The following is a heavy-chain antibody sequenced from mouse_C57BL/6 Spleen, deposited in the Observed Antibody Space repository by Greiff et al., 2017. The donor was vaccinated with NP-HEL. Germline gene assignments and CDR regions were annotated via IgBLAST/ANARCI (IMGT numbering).Heavy chain of an antibody. D-gene: IGHD1-1*01. Sequence: EVKLVESGGGLVKPGGSLKLSCAASGFTFSSYAMSWVRQTPEKRLKWVATISDGGSYTYYPDNVKGRFTISRDNAKNNLYLQMSHLKSEDTAMYYCARDGGFYGSSFLHFDYWGQGTTLTVSS. CDR1: GFTFSSYA. CDR3: ARDGGFYGSSFLHFDY. V-gene: IGHV5-4*01. CDR2: ISDGGSYT. J-gene: IGHJ2*01.